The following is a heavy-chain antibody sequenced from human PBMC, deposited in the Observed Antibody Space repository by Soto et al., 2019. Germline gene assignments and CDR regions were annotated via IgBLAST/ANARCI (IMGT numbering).Heavy chain of an antibody. V-gene: IGHV1-69*01. CDR1: GGTFSNYA. CDR2: IIPISGTA. D-gene: IGHD2-2*01. Sequence: QVQLVQSGAEVKKPGSSVKVSCKASGGTFSNYAISWVRQAPGQGLEWMGGIIPISGTANYAQKFQGRVTINAGESTGTAYMGLSSLRCEDKGVYYCARAQGSSTSIENYYFYYFGMEVWGQGTTVTVSS. CDR3: ARAQGSSTSIENYYFYYFGMEV. J-gene: IGHJ6*01.